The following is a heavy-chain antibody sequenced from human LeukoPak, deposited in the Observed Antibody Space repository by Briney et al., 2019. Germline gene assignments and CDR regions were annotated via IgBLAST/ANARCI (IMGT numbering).Heavy chain of an antibody. J-gene: IGHJ1*01. D-gene: IGHD3-22*01. V-gene: IGHV3-30-3*01. CDR3: AREYYYDSRGYRDFQH. CDR1: GFTFSSYA. CDR2: ISYDGSNK. Sequence: PGGSLRLSCAASGFTFSSYAMHWVRRAPGKGLEWVAVISYDGSNKYYADSVKGRFTISRDNSKNTLYLQMNSLRAEDTAVYYCAREYYYDSRGYRDFQHWGQGTLVIVSS.